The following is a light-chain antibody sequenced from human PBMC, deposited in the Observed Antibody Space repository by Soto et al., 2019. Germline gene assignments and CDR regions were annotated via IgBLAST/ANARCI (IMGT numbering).Light chain of an antibody. CDR1: SSDVGGYNY. Sequence: QSVLTQPASVSGSPGQSITISCTGTSSDVGGYNYVSWYQQHPGKAPKLMIYEVSNRPSGVSNRFSGSKSGNTASLTISGLQAEDEADCYCSSYTSSSTLEVFGTGTKVTVL. CDR3: SSYTSSSTLEV. J-gene: IGLJ1*01. CDR2: EVS. V-gene: IGLV2-14*01.